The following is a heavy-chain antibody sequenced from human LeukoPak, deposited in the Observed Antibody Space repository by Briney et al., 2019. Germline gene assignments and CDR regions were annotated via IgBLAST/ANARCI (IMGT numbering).Heavy chain of an antibody. J-gene: IGHJ4*02. V-gene: IGHV3-30*14. CDR1: GFTFSSYA. CDR3: ARDVGR. CDR2: ISYDGSNK. Sequence: GGSLRLSCAASGFTFSSYAMHWVRQAPGKGLEWVAVISYDGSNKYYADSVKGRFTISRDNSKNTLFLQMNSLRAEDTAVYYCARDVGRWGQGTLVTVSS.